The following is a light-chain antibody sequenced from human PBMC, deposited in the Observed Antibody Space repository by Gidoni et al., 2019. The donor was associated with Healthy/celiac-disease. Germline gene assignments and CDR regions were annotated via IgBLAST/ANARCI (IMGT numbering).Light chain of an antibody. V-gene: IGLV3-1*01. CDR1: KLGDKY. J-gene: IGLJ1*01. CDR2: KDS. Sequence: SYELTQPPSVSLSPGQTASITCSGDKLGDKYACWYQQKPGQSPVLVIYKDSKRPSGIPERFSGSNSGNTATLTISGTQAMDEADYYCQAWDSSTFYVFGTGTKVTVL. CDR3: QAWDSSTFYV.